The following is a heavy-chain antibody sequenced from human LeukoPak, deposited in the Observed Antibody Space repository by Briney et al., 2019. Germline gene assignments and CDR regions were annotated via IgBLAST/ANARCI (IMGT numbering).Heavy chain of an antibody. J-gene: IGHJ4*02. V-gene: IGHV3-48*03. D-gene: IGHD6-13*01. CDR3: ARDYPGIAAVFDY. CDR1: GFTFSSYE. CDR2: ISSSGSTI. Sequence: GGSLRLSCAASGFTFSSYEMNWVRQAPGKGLEWVSYISSSGSTIYYADSVKGRLTISRDNAKNSLYLQMNSLRAEDTAVYYCARDYPGIAAVFDYWGQGTLVTVSS.